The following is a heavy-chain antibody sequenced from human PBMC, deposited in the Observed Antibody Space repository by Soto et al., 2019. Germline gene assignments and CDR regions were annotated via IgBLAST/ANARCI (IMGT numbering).Heavy chain of an antibody. Sequence: RASVKVSCKASGYTFTSYGISWVRQAPGQGLEWMGWISAYNGNTNYAQKLQGRVTMTTDTSTSTAYMELRSLRSDDTAVYYCASGPVYDILTGPYDYWGQGTLVTVSS. CDR2: ISAYNGNT. CDR3: ASGPVYDILTGPYDY. CDR1: GYTFTSYG. D-gene: IGHD3-9*01. J-gene: IGHJ4*02. V-gene: IGHV1-18*01.